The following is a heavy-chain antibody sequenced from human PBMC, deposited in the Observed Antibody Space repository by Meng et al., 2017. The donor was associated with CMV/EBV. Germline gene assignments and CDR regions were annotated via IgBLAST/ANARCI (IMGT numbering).Heavy chain of an antibody. CDR1: GFSLSTTGVG. D-gene: IGHD5-24*01. Sequence: QITLXESGPTLVEPTQTLTLTCTFSGFSLSTTGVGVAWIRQSPGKAPEWLAPIYWDDDKRXSPSLKSRLTITKDTSKNXVILTVTXMDXXXTXTYYCARWPAEYWGQGTLVTVSS. V-gene: IGHV2-5*02. CDR2: IYWDDDK. J-gene: IGHJ4*02. CDR3: ARWPAEY.